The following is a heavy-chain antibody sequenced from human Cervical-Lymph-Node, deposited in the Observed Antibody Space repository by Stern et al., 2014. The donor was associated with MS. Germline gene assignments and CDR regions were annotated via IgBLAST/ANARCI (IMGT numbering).Heavy chain of an antibody. CDR3: ARDEGADY. Sequence: QVQLVQSGAEVKKPGASVKVSCMASGYTFTSYFINWVRQTPGQGLEWTGIINPSAGNTSYAQKFQGRVVMTSDTSPGTVYMELSSLRSEDTAVYYCARDEGADYWGQGTLVTVSS. CDR2: INPSAGNT. CDR1: GYTFTSYF. J-gene: IGHJ4*02. V-gene: IGHV1-46*01.